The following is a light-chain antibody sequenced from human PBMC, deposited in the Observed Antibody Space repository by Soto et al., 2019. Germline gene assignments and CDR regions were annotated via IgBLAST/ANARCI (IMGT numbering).Light chain of an antibody. CDR3: QQSHSSPLS. CDR1: HSISRN. Sequence: IQITQSPSSLSASVGDRVTITCRASHSISRNLNWYQQKPGKAPELLIYTASNLQSGVPSRFSGSGSGTDFALTISSLQPEDSAVYYCQQSHSSPLSFGGGTKVDI. CDR2: TAS. V-gene: IGKV1-39*01. J-gene: IGKJ4*01.